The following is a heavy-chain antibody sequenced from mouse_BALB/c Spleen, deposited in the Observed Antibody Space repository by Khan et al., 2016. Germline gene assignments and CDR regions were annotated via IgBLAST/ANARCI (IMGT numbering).Heavy chain of an antibody. D-gene: IGHD3-1*01. CDR2: ISSGGNYT. Sequence: EVELVESGGGLVKPGGSLKLSCAASGFTFSSYTMSWVRQTPEKRLEWVATISSGGNYTYYPDTVKGRFTISRDSAKTTLYLQMSSLKAEDTARYYCTRDSSGGFAYWGQGTLVTVSA. J-gene: IGHJ3*01. V-gene: IGHV5-6-4*01. CDR3: TRDSSGGFAY. CDR1: GFTFSSYT.